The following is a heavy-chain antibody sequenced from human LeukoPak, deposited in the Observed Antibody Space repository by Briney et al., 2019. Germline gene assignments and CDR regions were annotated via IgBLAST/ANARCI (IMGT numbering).Heavy chain of an antibody. D-gene: IGHD3-22*01. J-gene: IGHJ4*02. Sequence: GESLKISCKGSGYSFTSYWIGWVRQMPGKGLEWMGIIYPGDSDTRYSPSFQGQVTISADKSISTAYLQWSSLKASDSAMYYCARPYDSSGYYIGYWGQGTLVTVSS. CDR1: GYSFTSYW. CDR3: ARPYDSSGYYIGY. V-gene: IGHV5-51*01. CDR2: IYPGDSDT.